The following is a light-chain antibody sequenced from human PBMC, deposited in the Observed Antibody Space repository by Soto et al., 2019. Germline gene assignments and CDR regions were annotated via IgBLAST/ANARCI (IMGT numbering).Light chain of an antibody. J-gene: IGKJ2*01. CDR1: QSVSSAY. V-gene: IGKV3-20*01. CDR2: AAS. Sequence: EVVLTQSPGTLSLSPGERATLSCRASQSVSSAYLAWYQQRPGQPPRVLIYAASSTATGIPDRFSGSGSGTDFTLTISRLEPEDFAVYYCQQYGRSPRTFGQGTRLEI. CDR3: QQYGRSPRT.